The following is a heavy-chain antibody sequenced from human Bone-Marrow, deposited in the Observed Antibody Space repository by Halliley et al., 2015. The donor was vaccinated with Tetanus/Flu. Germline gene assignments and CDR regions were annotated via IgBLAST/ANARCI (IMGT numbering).Heavy chain of an antibody. J-gene: IGHJ4*02. V-gene: IGHV3-23*01. CDR3: ARKIGPDSGHLAYDY. CDR2: ISPAGETI. Sequence: AISPAGETIYYADSVKGRFTLSRDNSKNTLYLQMNNLRADDTAVYFCARKIGPDSGHLAYDYWGQGTLVAVSS. D-gene: IGHD5-12*01.